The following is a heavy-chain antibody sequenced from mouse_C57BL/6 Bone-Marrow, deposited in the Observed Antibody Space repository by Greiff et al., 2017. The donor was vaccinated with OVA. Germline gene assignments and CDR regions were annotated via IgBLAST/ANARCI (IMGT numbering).Heavy chain of an antibody. J-gene: IGHJ3*01. CDR2: ISNGGGST. V-gene: IGHV5-12*01. Sequence: EVKLVESGGGLVQPGGSLKLSCAASGFTFSDYYMYWVRQTPEKRLEGFAYISNGGGSTYYPDTVKGRFTISRDNAKNTLYLQMSRLKSEDTAMYYCARRDYDYDGFAYWGQGTLVTVSA. CDR3: ARRDYDYDGFAY. D-gene: IGHD2-4*01. CDR1: GFTFSDYY.